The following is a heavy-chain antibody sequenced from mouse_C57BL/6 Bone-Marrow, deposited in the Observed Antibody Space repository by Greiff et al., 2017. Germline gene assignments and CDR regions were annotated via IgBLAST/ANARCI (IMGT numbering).Heavy chain of an antibody. D-gene: IGHD2-4*01. CDR1: GYTFTSYW. CDR2: IYPGSGST. CDR3: DSRLQQCFDK. V-gene: IGHV1-55*01. Sequence: VQLQQSGPELVKPGASVKMSCKASGYTFTSYWITWVKQRPGQGLEWIGDIYPGSGSTNYNEKFKSKDTLTVDTSSSTAYMQLSSLTSEDSAVXYCDSRLQQCFDKWGQGTTLTVSS. J-gene: IGHJ2*01.